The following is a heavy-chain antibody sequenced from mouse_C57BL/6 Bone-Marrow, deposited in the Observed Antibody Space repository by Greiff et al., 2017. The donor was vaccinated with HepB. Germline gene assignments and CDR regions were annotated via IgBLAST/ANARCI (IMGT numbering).Heavy chain of an antibody. Sequence: QVQLQQSGAELARPGASVKLSCKASGYTFTSYGISWVKQRTGQGLEWIGEIYPRSGNTYYNEKFKGKATLTADKSSSTAYMELRSLTSEDSAVYFCAREDYYGSKDWYFDVWGTGTTVTVSS. CDR1: GYTFTSYG. V-gene: IGHV1-81*01. D-gene: IGHD1-1*01. J-gene: IGHJ1*03. CDR2: IYPRSGNT. CDR3: AREDYYGSKDWYFDV.